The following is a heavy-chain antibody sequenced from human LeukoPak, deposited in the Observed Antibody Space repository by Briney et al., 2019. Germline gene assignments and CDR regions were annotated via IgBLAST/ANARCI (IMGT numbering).Heavy chain of an antibody. CDR1: GYSFTTYW. Sequence: GESLKISCKGSGYSFTTYWIAWVRQMPGRGLEWMGIISPDDSEIRSSPSFRGQVTISADKSTSTAYLQWSRLKASDTAIYYCARHEGSGSYYSYWGQGTLVTVSS. CDR2: ISPDDSEI. V-gene: IGHV5-51*01. J-gene: IGHJ4*02. D-gene: IGHD1-26*01. CDR3: ARHEGSGSYYSY.